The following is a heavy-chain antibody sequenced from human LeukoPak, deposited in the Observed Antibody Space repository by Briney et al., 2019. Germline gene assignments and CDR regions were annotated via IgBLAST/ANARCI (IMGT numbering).Heavy chain of an antibody. CDR3: AREMAGYCSGGSC. V-gene: IGHV1-8*01. CDR1: GYTFTSYD. CDR2: MNPNSGNT. D-gene: IGHD2-15*01. J-gene: IGHJ4*02. Sequence: ASVKVSCKASGYTFTSYDINWMRQATRQGPEWMGWMNPNSGNTGYAQKFQGRVTMTRNTSISTAYMELSSLRSEDTAVYYCAREMAGYCSGGSCWGQGTLVTVSS.